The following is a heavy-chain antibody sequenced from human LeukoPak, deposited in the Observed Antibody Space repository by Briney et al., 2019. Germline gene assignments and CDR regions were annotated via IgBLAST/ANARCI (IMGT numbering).Heavy chain of an antibody. Sequence: PGGSLRLSCAASGFTFSSYWMHWVRQAPGKGLVWVSRINSDGSSTSYADSVKGRFTISRDNAKNTLYLQMNSLRAEDTAVYYCAGDEEQQLLDYWGQGTLVTVSS. CDR3: AGDEEQQLLDY. V-gene: IGHV3-74*01. CDR1: GFTFSSYW. CDR2: INSDGSST. D-gene: IGHD6-13*01. J-gene: IGHJ4*02.